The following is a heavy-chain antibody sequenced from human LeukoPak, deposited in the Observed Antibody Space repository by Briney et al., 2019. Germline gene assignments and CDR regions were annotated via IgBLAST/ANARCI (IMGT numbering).Heavy chain of an antibody. CDR1: GGSISSYY. D-gene: IGHD3-9*01. Sequence: KPSETLSLACTVSGGSISSYYWSWIRQPPGKGLEWIGYIYYSRSTHYNPSLKSRVTISVDTSKNQFSLKLSSVTAADTAVYYSARVRYYDILTGYYGDGYFDYWGQVTLLTVSS. CDR2: IYYSRST. V-gene: IGHV4-59*01. J-gene: IGHJ4*02. CDR3: ARVRYYDILTGYYGDGYFDY.